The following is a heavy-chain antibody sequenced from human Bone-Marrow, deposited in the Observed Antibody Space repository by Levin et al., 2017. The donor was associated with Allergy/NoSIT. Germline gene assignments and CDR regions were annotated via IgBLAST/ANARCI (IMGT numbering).Heavy chain of an antibody. CDR1: GFKFSNSY. V-gene: IGHV3-11*01. Sequence: GGSLRLSCTASGFKFSNSYMIWIRQPPGKGLEWLSYMSGSGLTIHYADSVKGRFTISRDNAKNSLYLHMSSLEVDDTAIYFCARFSATYSSSGHPYFFDYWGQGTLVFVSS. J-gene: IGHJ4*02. CDR2: MSGSGLTI. D-gene: IGHD2-15*01. CDR3: ARFSATYSSSGHPYFFDY.